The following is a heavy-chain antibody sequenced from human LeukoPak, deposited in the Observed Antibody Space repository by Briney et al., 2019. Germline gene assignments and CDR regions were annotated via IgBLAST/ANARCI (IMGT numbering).Heavy chain of an antibody. CDR1: GFTVSSNY. CDR2: IYSGGST. CDR3: ARVLQGYYYYMDV. J-gene: IGHJ6*03. Sequence: GGSLRLSCAASGFTVSSNYMSWVRQAPGKGLEWVSVIYSGGSTYYADSVKGRFTISRDNSKNTLYLQMNSLRAEDTAVYYCARVLQGYYYYMDVWGKGTTVTISS. V-gene: IGHV3-53*01.